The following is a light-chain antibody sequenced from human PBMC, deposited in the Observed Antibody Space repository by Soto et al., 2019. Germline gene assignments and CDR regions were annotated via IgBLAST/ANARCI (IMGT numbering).Light chain of an antibody. V-gene: IGKV3-20*01. CDR3: QQYGSSHPT. CDR2: GAS. J-gene: IGKJ4*01. Sequence: EIVLTQSPGTLSLSPGERATLSCRASQSVSSSYLAWYQQKPGQAPRLLIYGASSRATGIPDRFSGSGSGTDFTLTISRLEPEDFAMYYCQQYGSSHPTFGGGTKVEIK. CDR1: QSVSSSY.